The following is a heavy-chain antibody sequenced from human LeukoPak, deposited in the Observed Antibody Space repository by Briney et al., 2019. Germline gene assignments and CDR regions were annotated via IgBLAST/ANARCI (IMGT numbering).Heavy chain of an antibody. V-gene: IGHV3-21*01. CDR2: ISSSSYI. CDR1: GFTFSSYS. Sequence: GGSLRLSCAASGFTFSSYSMNWVRQAPGKGLEWVSSISSSSYIYYADSVKGRFTISRDNAKNSLYLQMNSLRAEDTAVYYCARDGHYYGSGSNGYYYYYGMDVWGKGTTVTVSS. J-gene: IGHJ6*04. D-gene: IGHD3-10*01. CDR3: ARDGHYYGSGSNGYYYYYGMDV.